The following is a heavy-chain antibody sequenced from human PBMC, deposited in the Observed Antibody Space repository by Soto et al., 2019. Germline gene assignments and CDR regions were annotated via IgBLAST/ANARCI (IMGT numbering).Heavy chain of an antibody. D-gene: IGHD3-3*01. J-gene: IGHJ6*02. CDR3: AKDSWAIFGVPAGEYYAMDV. CDR1: GFTFSSYA. Sequence: GGSLRLSCAASGFTFSSYAMSWVRQAPGKGLEWVSAISGSGGSTYYADSVKGRFTISRDNSKNTVYLQMNDLRVEDAAEYFCAKDSWAIFGVPAGEYYAMDVWGQGTTVTVSS. V-gene: IGHV3-23*01. CDR2: ISGSGGST.